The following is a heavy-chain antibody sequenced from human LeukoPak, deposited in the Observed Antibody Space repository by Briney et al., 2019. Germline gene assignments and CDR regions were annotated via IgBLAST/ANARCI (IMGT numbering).Heavy chain of an antibody. J-gene: IGHJ6*03. CDR2: IIPIFGTA. CDR3: ARAATLFEYYYYYMDV. CDR1: GGTFSSYA. Sequence: SVKVSCKASGGTFSSYAISWVRQAPGQGLEWMGGIIPIFGTANYAQKFQGRVTITADESTSTAYMELSSLRSEDTAVYYCARAATLFEYYYYYMDVWGKGTTVTVSS. D-gene: IGHD2-15*01. V-gene: IGHV1-69*13.